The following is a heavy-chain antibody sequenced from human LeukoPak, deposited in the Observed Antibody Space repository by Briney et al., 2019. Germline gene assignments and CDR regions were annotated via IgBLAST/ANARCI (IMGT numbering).Heavy chain of an antibody. J-gene: IGHJ4*02. D-gene: IGHD5-18*01. CDR1: GLTMTNYW. CDR3: ARDHGYSFRL. Sequence: PGGPLRLTCAAAGLTMTNYWMHWVRQAPGKGLVWVSHINSDASTTTYADSEKGRITISRNNAKNTVYLQMNTLKAEDTAVYYCARDHGYSFRLWGQGTLVTVSS. CDR2: INSDASTT. V-gene: IGHV3-74*01.